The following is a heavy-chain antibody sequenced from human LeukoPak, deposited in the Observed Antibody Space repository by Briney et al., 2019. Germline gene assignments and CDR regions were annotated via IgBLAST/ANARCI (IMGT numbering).Heavy chain of an antibody. CDR2: ISAYNGNT. CDR3: ARDLVGVVPAAVDY. CDR1: GYTFTSYG. D-gene: IGHD2-2*01. J-gene: IGHJ4*02. Sequence: AASVKVSCKASGYTFTSYGISWVRQAPGQGLEWMGWISAYNGNTNYAQKLQGRVTMTTDTSTSTAYMELRSLRSDDTAVYYCARDLVGVVPAAVDYWGQGTLVTVSS. V-gene: IGHV1-18*01.